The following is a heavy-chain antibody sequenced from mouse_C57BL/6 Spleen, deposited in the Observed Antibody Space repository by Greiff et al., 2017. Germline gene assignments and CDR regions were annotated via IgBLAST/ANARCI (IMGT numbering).Heavy chain of an antibody. CDR1: GYTFTSYW. CDR2: IYPSDSET. CDR3: AREGGRRDY. V-gene: IGHV1-61*01. Sequence: QVQLQQPGAELVRPGSSVKLSCKASGYTFTSYWMDWVKQRPGQGLEWIGNIYPSDSETHYNQKFKDKATLTVDKSSSTAYMQLSSLTSEDSAVXYCAREGGRRDYWGQGTTLTVSS. D-gene: IGHD1-2*01. J-gene: IGHJ2*01.